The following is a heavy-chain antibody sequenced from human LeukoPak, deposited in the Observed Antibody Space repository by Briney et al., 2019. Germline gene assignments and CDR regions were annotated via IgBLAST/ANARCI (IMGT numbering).Heavy chain of an antibody. J-gene: IGHJ4*02. CDR1: GYTFIGYY. V-gene: IGHV1-2*02. CDR2: IYPNSGGT. Sequence: ASVKVSCKASGYTFIGYYIHWVRQAPGQGLEWMGWIYPNSGGTNYTQKFQGRVTMTRDTSISTAYMELSRLRFDDTAVYYCARNKEGKSLDYWGQGTLVTVSS. CDR3: ARNKEGKSLDY.